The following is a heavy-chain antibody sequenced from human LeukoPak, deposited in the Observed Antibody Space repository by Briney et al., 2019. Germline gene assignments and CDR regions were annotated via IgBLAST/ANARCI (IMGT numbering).Heavy chain of an antibody. CDR2: IYPRDGST. Sequence: ASVKVSCKASGYTFTSNYIHWVRQAPGHGLEWMGMIYPRDGSTSYAQKFQSRVTVTRDTSTSTVHMELSGLRSEDTAVYYCARDQEGFDYWGQGTLVTVSS. CDR1: GYTFTSNY. J-gene: IGHJ4*02. CDR3: ARDQEGFDY. V-gene: IGHV1-46*01.